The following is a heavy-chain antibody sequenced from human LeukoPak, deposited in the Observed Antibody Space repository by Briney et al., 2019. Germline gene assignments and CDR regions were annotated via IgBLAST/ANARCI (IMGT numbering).Heavy chain of an antibody. CDR1: GVSISPYY. D-gene: IGHD2-2*01. CDR2: IFYSCST. CDR3: ARALVVGDATRKYYYYMDV. V-gene: IGHV4-59*01. Sequence: SETLSLTCTVSGVSISPYYWSWIRQPPGKRLEWIGYIFYSCSTSFSPSLKSRVTMSVDTSKNQFSLKLSSVTAADTAVYYCARALVVGDATRKYYYYMDVWGKGTTVTVSS. J-gene: IGHJ6*03.